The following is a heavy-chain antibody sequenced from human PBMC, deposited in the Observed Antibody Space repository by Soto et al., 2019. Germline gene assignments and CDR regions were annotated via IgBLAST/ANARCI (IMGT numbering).Heavy chain of an antibody. V-gene: IGHV1-18*01. D-gene: IGHD5-18*01. Sequence: QVQLVQSGTEVKKPGASVKVSCKASGYTFTSYAISWVRQAPGQGLEWMGWINPYNDNTNYAPKLQGRVTMTTDTSTSTAYMELRSLRSDDTAVYYCARDTAMALPDAWGQGTLVTVSS. CDR2: INPYNDNT. CDR1: GYTFTSYA. J-gene: IGHJ4*02. CDR3: ARDTAMALPDA.